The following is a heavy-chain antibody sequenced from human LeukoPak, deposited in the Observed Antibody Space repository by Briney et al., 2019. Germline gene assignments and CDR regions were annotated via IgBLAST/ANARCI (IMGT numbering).Heavy chain of an antibody. V-gene: IGHV4-30-4*08. J-gene: IGHJ3*02. CDR1: GGSISSGDYY. CDR3: AREGVTTGGALDI. CDR2: IYYSGST. D-gene: IGHD4-11*01. Sequence: PSQILSLTCTVSGGSISSGDYYWSWIRQPPGKGLEWIGYIYYSGSTYYNPSLKSRVTISVDTSKNQFSLKLSSVTAADTAVYYCAREGVTTGGALDIWGQGTMVTVSS.